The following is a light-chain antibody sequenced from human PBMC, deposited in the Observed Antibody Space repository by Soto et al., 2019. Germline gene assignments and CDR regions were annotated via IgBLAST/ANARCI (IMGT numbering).Light chain of an antibody. CDR1: EDISNY. V-gene: IGKV1-33*01. Sequence: DIQMTQSPSSLSASVGDRVTITCEASEDISNYLNWYQKKTGKAPKLLIYDASNLETGVPSRFSGSGSGTDFTFTISSMQPEDIATYYCQQYDNLPFGGGTKVDI. CDR2: DAS. J-gene: IGKJ4*01. CDR3: QQYDNLP.